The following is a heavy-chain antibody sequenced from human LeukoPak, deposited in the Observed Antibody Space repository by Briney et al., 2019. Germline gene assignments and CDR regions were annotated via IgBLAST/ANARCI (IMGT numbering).Heavy chain of an antibody. Sequence: GGSLRPSCAASGFTFSSYGMHWVRQAPGKGLEWVAVISYDGSNKYYADSVKGRFTISRDNSKNTVYLQMSSLRAEDTAVYYCARIKNEGGFDYWGQGTLVTVSS. D-gene: IGHD1-1*01. J-gene: IGHJ4*02. CDR3: ARIKNEGGFDY. CDR1: GFTFSSYG. CDR2: ISYDGSNK. V-gene: IGHV3-30*03.